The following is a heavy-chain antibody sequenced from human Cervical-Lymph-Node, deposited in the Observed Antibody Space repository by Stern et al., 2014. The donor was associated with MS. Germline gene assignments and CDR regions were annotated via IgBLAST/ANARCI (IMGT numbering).Heavy chain of an antibody. CDR2: IYYSGST. V-gene: IGHV4-31*03. CDR3: AREGGSSWLDYYGMDV. J-gene: IGHJ6*02. CDR1: GGSISSGGYY. Sequence: QVQLQESGPGLVKPSQTLSLTCTVSGGSISSGGYYWSWIRQHPGKGLEWIGYIYYSGSTYYNPFLKSRVTISVDTSKNQFSLKLSSVTAADTAVYYCAREGGSSWLDYYGMDVWGQGTTVTVSS. D-gene: IGHD6-13*01.